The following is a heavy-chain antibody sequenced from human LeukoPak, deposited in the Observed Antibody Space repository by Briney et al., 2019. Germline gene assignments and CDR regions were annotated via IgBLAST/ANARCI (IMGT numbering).Heavy chain of an antibody. CDR3: ARDIEQLRYFDWLFYFDY. CDR2: ISSSGSTI. V-gene: IGHV3-11*01. CDR1: GFTFSDYY. D-gene: IGHD3-9*01. Sequence: GGSLRLSCAASGFTFSDYYMSWIRQAPGKGLEWVSYISSSGSTIYSADSVKGRFTISRDNAKNSLYLQMNSLRAEDTAVYYCARDIEQLRYFDWLFYFDYWGQGTLVTVSS. J-gene: IGHJ4*02.